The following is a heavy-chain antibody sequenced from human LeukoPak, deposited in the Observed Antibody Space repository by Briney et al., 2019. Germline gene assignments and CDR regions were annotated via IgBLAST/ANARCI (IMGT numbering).Heavy chain of an antibody. J-gene: IGHJ4*02. CDR3: ARSYYYDSSGYYELDY. D-gene: IGHD3-22*01. V-gene: IGHV4-39*07. Sequence: SETLSLTCTVSGGSISSSSYYWGWFRQPPGKGLEWIGSIYYSGSTYYNPSLKSRVTVSVDTSKNQVSLKLTSVTAADSAVYYCARSYYYDSSGYYELDYWGQGTLVTVSS. CDR2: IYYSGST. CDR1: GGSISSSSYY.